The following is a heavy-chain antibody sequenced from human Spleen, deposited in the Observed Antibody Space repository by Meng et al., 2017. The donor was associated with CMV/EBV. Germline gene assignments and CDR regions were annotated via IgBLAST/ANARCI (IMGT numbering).Heavy chain of an antibody. CDR2: IWYDGSNE. V-gene: IGHV3-33*01. CDR3: ARDPRVKSYVVVPAASDY. Sequence: GESLKISCAASGFTFSHHGMHWVRQAPGKGVEWLAVIWYDGSNEYYADSVKGRFTISRDNSKNSLYLQMNSLRAEDTAVYYCARDPRVKSYVVVPAASDYWGQGTMVTVS. J-gene: IGHJ4*02. CDR1: GFTFSHHG. D-gene: IGHD2-2*01.